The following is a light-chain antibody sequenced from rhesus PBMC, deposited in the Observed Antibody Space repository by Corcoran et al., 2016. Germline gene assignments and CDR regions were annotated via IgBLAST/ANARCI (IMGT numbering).Light chain of an antibody. CDR3: QQGYSAPYS. J-gene: IGKJ2*01. CDR1: QGISSY. CDR2: NAN. V-gene: IGKV1-32*03. Sequence: DIQMSQSPSSLSASVGDRVTITCRASQGISSYLNWYQQKPGKAPKLLIYNANNLPSGVQSMFTGSGSGRDYTLTISSLQPEDFATYYCQQGYSAPYSFGQGTKVEI.